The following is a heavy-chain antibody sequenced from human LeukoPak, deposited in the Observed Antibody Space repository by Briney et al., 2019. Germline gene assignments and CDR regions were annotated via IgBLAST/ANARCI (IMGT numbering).Heavy chain of an antibody. Sequence: HPGGSLRLSCAASGFIFSSYGMSWVRQAPGKGLEWVSAIGSSGTTTYYADSVKGRFTISRDNSQNTLYLQMNSLRAEDTAVYYCAKLHGSRAYDLGYWGQGTLVTVSS. V-gene: IGHV3-23*01. CDR3: AKLHGSRAYDLGY. J-gene: IGHJ4*02. CDR1: GFIFSSYG. CDR2: IGSSGTTT. D-gene: IGHD5-12*01.